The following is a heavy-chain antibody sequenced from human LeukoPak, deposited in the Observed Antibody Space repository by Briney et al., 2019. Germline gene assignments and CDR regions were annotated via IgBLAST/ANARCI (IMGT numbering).Heavy chain of an antibody. Sequence: GGSLRLSCAASGFTFSSYAMSWVRQAPGKGLEWVSAITGSGGSTYYADSVKGRFTISRDNSKNTLYLQMNSLRAEDTAVFYCAKDLGPLYSGCSGWGKGTTVTVSS. V-gene: IGHV3-23*01. CDR3: AKDLGPLYSGCSG. CDR2: ITGSGGST. J-gene: IGHJ6*04. CDR1: GFTFSSYA. D-gene: IGHD1-26*01.